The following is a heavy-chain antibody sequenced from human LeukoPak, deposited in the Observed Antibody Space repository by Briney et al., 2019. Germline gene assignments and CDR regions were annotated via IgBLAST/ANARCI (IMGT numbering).Heavy chain of an antibody. Sequence: PGGSLRLSCAASGFTFSSYAMHWVRQAPGKGLEWVAVISYDGSNKYYADSVKGRFTISRDNSKNTLYLQMNSLRAEDTAVYYCARDGNIVLMVYAIFFDYWGQGTLVTVSS. CDR1: GFTFSSYA. J-gene: IGHJ4*02. V-gene: IGHV3-30*04. D-gene: IGHD2-8*01. CDR2: ISYDGSNK. CDR3: ARDGNIVLMVYAIFFDY.